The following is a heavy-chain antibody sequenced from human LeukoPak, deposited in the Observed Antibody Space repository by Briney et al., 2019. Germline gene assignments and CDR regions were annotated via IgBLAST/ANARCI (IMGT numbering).Heavy chain of an antibody. D-gene: IGHD2-2*01. CDR3: AGIYCSSTSCLLPFDY. J-gene: IGHJ4*02. V-gene: IGHV3-53*01. CDR2: IYSGGST. CDR1: GFTVSSNY. Sequence: PGGSLRLSCAASGFTVSSNYMSRVRQAPGKGLEWVSVIYSGGSTYYADSVKGRFTISRDNSKDTLYLQMNSLRAEDTAVYYCAGIYCSSTSCLLPFDYWGQGTLVTISS.